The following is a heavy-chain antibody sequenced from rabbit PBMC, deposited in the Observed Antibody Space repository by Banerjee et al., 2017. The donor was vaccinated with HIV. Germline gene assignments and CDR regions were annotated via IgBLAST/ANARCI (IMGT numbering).Heavy chain of an antibody. V-gene: IGHV1S45*01. J-gene: IGHJ4*01. Sequence: QEQLEESGGDLVKPEGSLTLTCTASGFSFSTSYWICWVRQAPGKGLEWIACIYAGSSGSTYYASWAKGRFTISKTSSTTVTLQMTSLTAADTATYFCARGGYAAYGYANLWGQGTLVTVS. CDR1: GFSFSTSYW. D-gene: IGHD6-1*01. CDR2: IYAGSSGST. CDR3: ARGGYAAYGYANL.